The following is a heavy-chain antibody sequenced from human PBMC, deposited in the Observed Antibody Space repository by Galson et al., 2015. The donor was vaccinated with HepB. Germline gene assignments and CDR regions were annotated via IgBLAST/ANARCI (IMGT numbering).Heavy chain of an antibody. Sequence: SLRLSCAASGFTFSSYGMHWVRQAPGKGLEWVAFIRYDGSNKYYADSVKGRFTISRDNSKNTLYLQMNSLRAEDTAVYYCAKEDAPQGGSCYSCLGYWGQGTLVTVSS. D-gene: IGHD2-15*01. CDR1: GFTFSSYG. CDR2: IRYDGSNK. V-gene: IGHV3-30*02. J-gene: IGHJ4*02. CDR3: AKEDAPQGGSCYSCLGY.